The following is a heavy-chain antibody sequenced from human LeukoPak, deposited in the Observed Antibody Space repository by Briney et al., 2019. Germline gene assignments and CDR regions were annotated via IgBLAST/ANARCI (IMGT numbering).Heavy chain of an antibody. CDR2: ILGTGGRT. CDR1: GFTFDSFA. J-gene: IGHJ5*02. V-gene: IGHV3-23*01. D-gene: IGHD3-10*01. CDR3: AGGDYFGSGSARRHWFDP. Sequence: PGGSLRLSCAASGFTFDSFAMSWVRQPPGKGLEWVSVILGTGGRTYYTDSAKGRFTISRDNAKNSLYLQMNSLGAEDTAVYYCAGGDYFGSGSARRHWFDPWGQGTLVTVSS.